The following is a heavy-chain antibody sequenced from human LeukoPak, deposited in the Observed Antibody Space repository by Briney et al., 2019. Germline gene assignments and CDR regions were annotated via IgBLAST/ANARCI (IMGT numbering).Heavy chain of an antibody. Sequence: SETLSLTCTVSGGSISSRHYYWGWIRQPPGKGLEWIGYIYYSGSTYYKPSLKTRVTISVDTSKNQSSLKLTSVTAADTAVYYCARHASVDGNWPRPLDYWGQGSLVTVSS. CDR2: IYYSGST. CDR1: GGSISSRHYY. J-gene: IGHJ4*02. D-gene: IGHD6-19*01. V-gene: IGHV4-39*01. CDR3: ARHASVDGNWPRPLDY.